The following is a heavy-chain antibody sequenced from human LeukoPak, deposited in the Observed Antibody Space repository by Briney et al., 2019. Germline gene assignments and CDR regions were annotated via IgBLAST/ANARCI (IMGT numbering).Heavy chain of an antibody. J-gene: IGHJ3*02. CDR1: GFTFSNYG. D-gene: IGHD5-12*01. CDR3: AKDLIVATMGAFDAFDI. Sequence: GGSLRLSCAASGFTFSNYGMHWVRQAPGKGLEWVAVISYDGSNKYYADSVKGRFTISRDNSKNTLYLQMNSLGAEDTAVYYCAKDLIVATMGAFDAFDIWGQGTMVTVSS. CDR2: ISYDGSNK. V-gene: IGHV3-30*18.